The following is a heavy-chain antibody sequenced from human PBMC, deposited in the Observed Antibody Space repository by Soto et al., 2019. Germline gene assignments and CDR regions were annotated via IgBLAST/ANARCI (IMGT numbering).Heavy chain of an antibody. J-gene: IGHJ1*01. D-gene: IGHD2-21*02. CDR2: ISYDGSNK. Sequence: QVQLVESGGGVVQPGRSLRLSCAASGFTFSSYSMHWVRQAPGKGLEWVAVISYDGSNKYYADSVKGRFTISRANSKNTLYLQMNILRTEDTAVYYCARDSFKGDLEYFQYWGQGTLVTVS. V-gene: IGHV3-30-3*01. CDR3: ARDSFKGDLEYFQY. CDR1: GFTFSSYS.